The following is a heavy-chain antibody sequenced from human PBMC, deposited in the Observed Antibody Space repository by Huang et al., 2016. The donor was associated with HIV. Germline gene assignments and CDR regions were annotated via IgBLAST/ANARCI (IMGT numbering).Heavy chain of an antibody. J-gene: IGHJ4*02. V-gene: IGHV3-9*01. Sequence: EVQLVESGGGLVQPGRSLRLSCAASGFTFDNYVMHWVRQVPGKGLEWGSGITWESAKIGYADSVKGRFTISRDNARSSLSLQMDSLRVEDTALYYCAKGKAYYDDSSGFDHWGQGTLVTVSS. CDR3: AKGKAYYDDSSGFDH. CDR1: GFTFDNYV. CDR2: ITWESAKI. D-gene: IGHD3-22*01.